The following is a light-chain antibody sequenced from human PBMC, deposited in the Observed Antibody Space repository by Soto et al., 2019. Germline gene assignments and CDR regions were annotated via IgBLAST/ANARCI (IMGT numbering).Light chain of an antibody. CDR1: QSVSSN. CDR2: GAS. Sequence: EIVLTQSPGTLSLSPGERATLSCRASQSVSSNLAWYQQKPGQAPRLLIYGASTRATGIPARFSGSGSGTEFTLTISSLQSEDFAVYYCQQYHKWPITFGQGTRLEI. J-gene: IGKJ5*01. V-gene: IGKV3-15*01. CDR3: QQYHKWPIT.